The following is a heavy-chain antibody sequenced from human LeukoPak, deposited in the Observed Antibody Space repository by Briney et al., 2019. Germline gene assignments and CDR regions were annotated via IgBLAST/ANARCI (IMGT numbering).Heavy chain of an antibody. Sequence: SETLSLTCTVSGGSISSHYWSWIRQPPGKGLEWIGYIYYSGSTNYNPSLKSRVTISVDTSKSQFSLKLSSVTAADTAVYYCARVDYDFWSGYYHYYYYMDVWGKGTTVTVSS. CDR3: ARVDYDFWSGYYHYYYYMDV. CDR1: GGSISSHY. V-gene: IGHV4-59*11. CDR2: IYYSGST. D-gene: IGHD3-3*01. J-gene: IGHJ6*03.